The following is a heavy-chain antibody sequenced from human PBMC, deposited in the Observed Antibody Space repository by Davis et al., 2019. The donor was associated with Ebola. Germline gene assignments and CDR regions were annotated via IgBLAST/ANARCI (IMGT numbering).Heavy chain of an antibody. CDR2: ISGSGGST. V-gene: IGHV3-23*01. D-gene: IGHD5-12*01. Sequence: GESLKISCAASGFTFSSYAMSWVRQAPGKGLEWVSAISGSGGSTYYADSVKGRFTISRDNSKNTLYLQMKSLRAEDTAVYYCAKDLNISSGYDLFYYYYGMDVWGQGTTVTVSS. J-gene: IGHJ6*02. CDR3: AKDLNISSGYDLFYYYYGMDV. CDR1: GFTFSSYA.